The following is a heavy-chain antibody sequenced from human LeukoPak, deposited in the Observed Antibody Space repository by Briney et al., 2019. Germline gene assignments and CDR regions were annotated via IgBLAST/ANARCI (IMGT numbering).Heavy chain of an antibody. V-gene: IGHV1-2*02. D-gene: IGHD2-15*01. CDR2: INPNSGGT. J-gene: IGHJ6*02. CDR1: GYTFTGYY. Sequence: ASVKVSCKASGYTFTGYYMHWVRQAPGQGLEWMGWINPNSGGTNYAQKFQGRVTMTRDTSISTAYMELSRLRSDDTAVYYCASPEVAATNYYGMDVWGQGTTVTVSS. CDR3: ASPEVAATNYYGMDV.